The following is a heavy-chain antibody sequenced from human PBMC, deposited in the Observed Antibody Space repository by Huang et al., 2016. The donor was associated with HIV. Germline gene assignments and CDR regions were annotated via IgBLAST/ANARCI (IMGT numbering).Heavy chain of an antibody. CDR1: GDSVSSHY. CDR2: VYASGTT. V-gene: IGHV4-59*02. D-gene: IGHD6-19*01. CDR3: VRDQGRLAVGGIDNWFDP. Sequence: QVRLQESGPGLVKPSETLSLSCTVSGDSVSSHYWGGIRHPPGKGPEWNGTVYASGTTKSNPRLKSRITISLDTSKNGCSLNSTSVSAADTAMYFCVRDQGRLAVGGIDNWFDPWGQGALVTVSS. J-gene: IGHJ5*02.